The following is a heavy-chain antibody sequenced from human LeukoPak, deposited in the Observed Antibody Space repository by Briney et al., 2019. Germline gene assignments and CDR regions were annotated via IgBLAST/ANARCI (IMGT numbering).Heavy chain of an antibody. V-gene: IGHV4-39*07. J-gene: IGHJ4*02. CDR3: ARGLRYFDWSPLYYFDY. CDR2: IYYSGST. Sequence: SETLSPTCTVSGGSISSSSYYWGWIRQPPGKGLEWIGSIYYSGSTYYNPSLKSRVTISVDTSKNQFSLKLSSVTAADTAVYYCARGLRYFDWSPLYYFDYWGQGTLVTVSS. D-gene: IGHD3-9*01. CDR1: GGSISSSSYY.